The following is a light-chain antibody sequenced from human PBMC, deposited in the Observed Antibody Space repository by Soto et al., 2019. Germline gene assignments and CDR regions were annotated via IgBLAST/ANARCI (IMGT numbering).Light chain of an antibody. Sequence: DIQMTQSPSSLSASVGDRVTITCRASQTISNYLNWYQQKPGKAPKLLIFAASSLQSGVPSRFRGSGSGTDFTLTISSLQPEDFATYYCQQSYSSLMYTFGQGNKLEIK. CDR3: QQSYSSLMYT. J-gene: IGKJ2*01. CDR2: AAS. CDR1: QTISNY. V-gene: IGKV1-39*01.